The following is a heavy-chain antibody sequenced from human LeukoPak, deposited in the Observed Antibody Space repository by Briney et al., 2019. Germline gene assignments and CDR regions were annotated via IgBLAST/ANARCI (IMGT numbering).Heavy chain of an antibody. CDR3: ARGSDYYDSSGYLRGGIDY. CDR2: INHSGST. V-gene: IGHV4-34*01. CDR1: GGSFSGYY. J-gene: IGHJ4*02. Sequence: PSETLSLTCAVYGGSFSGYYWSWIRQPPGKGLEWIGEINHSGSTNYNPSLKSRVTISVDTSKNQFSLKLSSVTAADTAVYYCARGSDYYDSSGYLRGGIDYWGQGTLVTVSS. D-gene: IGHD3-22*01.